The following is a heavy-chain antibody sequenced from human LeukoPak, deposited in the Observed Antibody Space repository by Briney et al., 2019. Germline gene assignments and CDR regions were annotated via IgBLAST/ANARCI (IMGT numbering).Heavy chain of an antibody. Sequence: SETLSLTCTVSGGSTSSSSYYWGWIRQPPGKGLEWIGSIYYSGSTYYNPSLKSRVTISVDTSKNQFSLKLSSVTAADTAVYYCARQGSMIVVVIDYWGQGTLVTVSS. CDR1: GGSTSSSSYY. CDR3: ARQGSMIVVVIDY. CDR2: IYYSGST. D-gene: IGHD3-22*01. V-gene: IGHV4-39*01. J-gene: IGHJ4*02.